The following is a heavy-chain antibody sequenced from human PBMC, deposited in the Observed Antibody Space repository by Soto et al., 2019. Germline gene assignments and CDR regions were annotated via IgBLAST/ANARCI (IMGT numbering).Heavy chain of an antibody. D-gene: IGHD4-17*01. Sequence: SETLSLTCSVSGGSVSDKTYYWSWIRQPPGKRLEWTGYVYYSGTTNYNPSLKSRVTISVDLSKNQFSLRLSSVTTADTALYYCARTTAVPNSLRSRYFFDYWGQGTLVTVSS. CDR2: VYYSGTT. V-gene: IGHV4-61*01. CDR3: ARTTAVPNSLRSRYFFDY. J-gene: IGHJ4*02. CDR1: GGSVSDKTYY.